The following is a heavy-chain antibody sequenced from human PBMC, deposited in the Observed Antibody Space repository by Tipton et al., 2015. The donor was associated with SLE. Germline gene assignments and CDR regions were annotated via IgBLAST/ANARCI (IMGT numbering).Heavy chain of an antibody. V-gene: IGHV3-15*01. J-gene: IGHJ6*04. Sequence: SLRLSCAASGFIFSNDLMNWVRQAPGKGLEWVGRIKSQTDGGTTEYAAPVIDRFTISRDDSKNSLYLQMNSLKTEDTAVYYCASGTRMDVWGKGTTVTVSS. D-gene: IGHD1-1*01. CDR1: GFIFSNDL. CDR3: ASGTRMDV. CDR2: IKSQTDGGTT.